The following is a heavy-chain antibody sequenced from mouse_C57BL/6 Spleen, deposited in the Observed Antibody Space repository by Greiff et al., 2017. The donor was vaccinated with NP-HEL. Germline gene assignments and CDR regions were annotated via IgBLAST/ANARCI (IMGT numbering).Heavy chain of an antibody. V-gene: IGHV5-16*01. Sequence: DVQLVESEGGLVQPGSSMKLSCTASGFTFSDYYMAWVRQVPEKGLEWVANINYDGSSTYYLDSLKSRFIISRDNAKNILYLQMSSLKSEDTATYYCASASPTGYYAMDYWGQGTSVTVSS. CDR2: INYDGSST. D-gene: IGHD4-1*02. J-gene: IGHJ4*01. CDR1: GFTFSDYY. CDR3: ASASPTGYYAMDY.